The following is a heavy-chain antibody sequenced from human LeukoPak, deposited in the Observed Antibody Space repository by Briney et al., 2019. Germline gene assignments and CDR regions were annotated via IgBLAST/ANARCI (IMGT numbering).Heavy chain of an antibody. J-gene: IGHJ4*02. CDR2: IKQDGSEK. Sequence: GGSLRLSCAASGFTFSSYWMSWVRQAPGKGLEWVANIKQDGSEKYYVDSVKGRFTISRDNAKNSLYLQMNSLRAEDTAVYYCARGGSIAARKLRAAAVDYWGQGTLVTVSS. CDR1: GFTFSSYW. D-gene: IGHD6-6*01. V-gene: IGHV3-7*01. CDR3: ARGGSIAARKLRAAAVDY.